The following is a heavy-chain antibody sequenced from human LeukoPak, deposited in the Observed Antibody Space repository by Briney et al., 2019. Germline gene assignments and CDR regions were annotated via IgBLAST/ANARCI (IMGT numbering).Heavy chain of an antibody. CDR1: GYTFTGYY. Sequence: GSVKVSCKASGYTFTGYYMHWVRQAPGQGLEWMGWINPNSGGTNYAQKFQGRVTVTRDTSISTAYMELSRLRSDDTAVYYCARGDTGYCSGGSCRPGMDVWGQGTTLTVSS. D-gene: IGHD2-15*01. CDR3: ARGDTGYCSGGSCRPGMDV. J-gene: IGHJ6*02. CDR2: INPNSGGT. V-gene: IGHV1-2*02.